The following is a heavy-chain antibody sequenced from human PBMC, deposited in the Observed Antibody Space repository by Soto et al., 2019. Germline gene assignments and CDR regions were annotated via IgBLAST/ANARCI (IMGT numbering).Heavy chain of an antibody. Sequence: SETLSLTCAVSGGSISSGGYSWSWIRQPPGKGLEWIGYIYHSGSTYYNPSLKSRVTISVDTSKNQFSLKLSSVTAADTAVYYCAQTGTTVTGYYNYGMDVWGQGTTVTVSS. V-gene: IGHV4-30-2*01. CDR3: AQTGTTVTGYYNYGMDV. D-gene: IGHD4-17*01. CDR2: IYHSGST. CDR1: GGSISSGGYS. J-gene: IGHJ6*02.